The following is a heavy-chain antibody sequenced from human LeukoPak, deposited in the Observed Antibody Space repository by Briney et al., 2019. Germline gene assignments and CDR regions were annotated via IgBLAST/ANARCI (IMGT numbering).Heavy chain of an antibody. V-gene: IGHV4-59*01. CDR1: GGSISRYY. J-gene: IGHJ5*02. CDR3: ARGKGDYGDYDWFDP. D-gene: IGHD4-17*01. CDR2: IYYSGST. Sequence: SETLSLTCTVSGGSISRYYWSWIRQPPGKGLEWIGYIYYSGSTIYNPSLKSRVTISVDTSKNQFSLKLSSVTAADTAVYYCARGKGDYGDYDWFDPWGQGTLVTVSS.